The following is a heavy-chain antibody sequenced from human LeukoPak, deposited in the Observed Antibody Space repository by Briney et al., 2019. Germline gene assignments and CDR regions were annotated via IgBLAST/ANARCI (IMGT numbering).Heavy chain of an antibody. J-gene: IGHJ6*02. CDR1: GFTFSSYS. CDR2: ISSSSSYI. Sequence: GGSLRLSCAASGFTFSSYSMNWVRQAPGKGLVWVSSISSSSSYIYYADSVKGRFTISRDNAKNSLYLQMNSLRAEDTAVYYCARMLFDYYGMDVWGQGTTVTVSS. CDR3: ARMLFDYYGMDV. V-gene: IGHV3-21*01. D-gene: IGHD3-10*02.